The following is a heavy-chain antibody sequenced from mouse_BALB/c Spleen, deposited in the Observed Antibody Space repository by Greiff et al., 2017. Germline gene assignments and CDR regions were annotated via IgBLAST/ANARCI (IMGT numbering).Heavy chain of an antibody. V-gene: IGHV1-9*01. Sequence: QVQLQQSGAELMKPGASVKISCKATGYTFSSYWIEWVKQRPGHGLEWIGEILPGSGSTNYNEKFKGKATFTADTSSNTAYMQLSSLTSEDSAVYYCARGPITTAYYAMDYWGQGTSVTVSS. CDR1: GYTFSSYW. J-gene: IGHJ4*01. CDR2: ILPGSGST. D-gene: IGHD1-2*01. CDR3: ARGPITTAYYAMDY.